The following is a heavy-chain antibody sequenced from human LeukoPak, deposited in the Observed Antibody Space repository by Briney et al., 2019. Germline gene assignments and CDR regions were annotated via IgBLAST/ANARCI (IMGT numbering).Heavy chain of an antibody. V-gene: IGHV3-23*01. Sequence: GRSLGLSCAASGFTFSSYAMSWVRQAPGKGLEWVSAISGSGGSTYYADSVKGRFTISRDNSKNTLYLQMNSLRAEDTAVYYCAKDKVTAVPAAIFDYWGQGTLVTVSS. D-gene: IGHD2-2*01. J-gene: IGHJ4*02. CDR1: GFTFSSYA. CDR3: AKDKVTAVPAAIFDY. CDR2: ISGSGGST.